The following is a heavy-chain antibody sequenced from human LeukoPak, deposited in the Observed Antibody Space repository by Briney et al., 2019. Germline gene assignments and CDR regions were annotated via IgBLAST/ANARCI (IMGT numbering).Heavy chain of an antibody. Sequence: PSETPSLTCSVSGGSISSYYWGWIRQPPGKGLEWIGRIYTSGSTNYNPSLKSRVTMSVDTSKNQFSLKLSSVTAADTAVYYCARGSSWTSPPDYWGQGTLVTVSS. CDR2: IYTSGST. CDR3: ARGSSWTSPPDY. D-gene: IGHD6-13*01. CDR1: GGSISSYY. V-gene: IGHV4-4*07. J-gene: IGHJ4*02.